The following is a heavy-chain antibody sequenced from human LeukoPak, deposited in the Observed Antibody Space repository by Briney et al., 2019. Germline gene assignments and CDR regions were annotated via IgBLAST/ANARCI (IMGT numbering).Heavy chain of an antibody. V-gene: IGHV3-30-3*01. J-gene: IGHJ4*02. D-gene: IGHD3-10*01. Sequence: PGRSLRLSCAASGFTFSSYAMHWVRQAPGKGLEWVAVISYDGSNKYYADSVKGRFTISRDNSKSTLYLQMNSLRAEDTAVYYCARGPDYYGSGSYAVYWGQGTLVTVSS. CDR1: GFTFSSYA. CDR3: ARGPDYYGSGSYAVY. CDR2: ISYDGSNK.